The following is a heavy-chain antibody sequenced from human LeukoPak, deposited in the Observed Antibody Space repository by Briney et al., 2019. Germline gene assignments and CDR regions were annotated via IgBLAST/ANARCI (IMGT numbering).Heavy chain of an antibody. Sequence: GGSLRLSCAASGFTFSSYAMSWVRQAPGKGLEWVSAISGSGGSTYYADSVKGRFTISRDNSKNTLYLQMNSLRAEDTAVYYCARDDSSGYYLDYWGQGTLVTVSS. D-gene: IGHD3-22*01. CDR3: ARDDSSGYYLDY. CDR1: GFTFSSYA. V-gene: IGHV3-23*01. J-gene: IGHJ4*02. CDR2: ISGSGGST.